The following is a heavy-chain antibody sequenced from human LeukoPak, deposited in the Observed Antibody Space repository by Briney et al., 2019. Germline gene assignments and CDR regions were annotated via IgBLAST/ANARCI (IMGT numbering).Heavy chain of an antibody. Sequence: SQTLSLTCAISGDSVSNNFNAWNWIRQSPSRGLEWLGRTYYRSKWYNDYAVSVKSRITINPDTSQNQFSLHLNSVTPEDTAVYYCARDRGHGYGVVFDYWGQGTLVTVSS. CDR3: ARDRGHGYGVVFDY. V-gene: IGHV6-1*01. D-gene: IGHD4-17*01. CDR1: GDSVSNNFNA. CDR2: TYYRSKWYN. J-gene: IGHJ4*02.